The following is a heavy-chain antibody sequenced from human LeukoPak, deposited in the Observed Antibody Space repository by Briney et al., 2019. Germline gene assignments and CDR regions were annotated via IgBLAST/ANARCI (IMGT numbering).Heavy chain of an antibody. CDR2: IIPIFGTA. CDR3: ATEPLSNWGSRSREFDY. CDR1: GGTFSSYA. Sequence: ASVKVSCKASGGTFSSYAISWVRRAPGQGLEWMGGIIPIFGTASYAQKFQGRVTITADKSTSTAYMELSSLRSEDTAVYYCATEPLSNWGSRSREFDYWGQGTLVTVSS. V-gene: IGHV1-69*06. J-gene: IGHJ4*02. D-gene: IGHD7-27*01.